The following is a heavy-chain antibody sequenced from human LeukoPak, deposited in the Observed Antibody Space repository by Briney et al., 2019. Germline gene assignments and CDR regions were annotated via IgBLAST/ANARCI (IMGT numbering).Heavy chain of an antibody. V-gene: IGHV4-59*01. CDR1: GGSIRNYY. J-gene: IGHJ4*02. D-gene: IGHD3-10*01. Sequence: PSETLSLTCTVSGGSIRNYYWNWIRQPPGKGLEWIGYIYYNGSTNYNPSLKSRVTISADTSENQFSLKLSSVTAADTAVYYCARAPPPWFGELSYWGQGILVTVSS. CDR3: ARAPPPWFGELSY. CDR2: IYYNGST.